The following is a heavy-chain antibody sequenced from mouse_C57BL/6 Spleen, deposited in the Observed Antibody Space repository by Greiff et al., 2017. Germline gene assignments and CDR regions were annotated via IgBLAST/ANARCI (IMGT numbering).Heavy chain of an antibody. D-gene: IGHD1-1*01. CDR2: IYPGDGDT. J-gene: IGHJ2*01. V-gene: IGHV1-82*01. CDR3: ARETTVVARYLDD. Sequence: VQLQQSGPELVKPGASVKISCKASGYAFSSSWMNWVKQRPGKGLEWIGRIYPGDGDTNYNGKFKGKATLTADKSSSTAYMQLSSLTAEDSAVYVCARETTVVARYLDDWGQGTTLTVSS. CDR1: GYAFSSSW.